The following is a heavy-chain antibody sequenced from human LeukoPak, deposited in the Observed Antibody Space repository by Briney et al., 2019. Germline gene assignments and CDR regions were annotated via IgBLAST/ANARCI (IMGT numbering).Heavy chain of an antibody. Sequence: ASVKVSCKASGYTFTGYYMHWVRQAPGQGLEWMGWINPNSGGTNYARKFQGRVTMTRDTSISTAYMELSRLRSDDTAVYYCARDQGTAMVTTLDYWGQGTRVTVSS. CDR1: GYTFTGYY. CDR3: ARDQGTAMVTTLDY. D-gene: IGHD5-18*01. CDR2: INPNSGGT. J-gene: IGHJ4*02. V-gene: IGHV1-2*02.